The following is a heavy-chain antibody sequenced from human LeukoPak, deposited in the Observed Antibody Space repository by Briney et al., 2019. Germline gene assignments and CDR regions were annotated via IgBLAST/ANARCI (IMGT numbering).Heavy chain of an antibody. J-gene: IGHJ3*02. CDR1: GGSISSYY. V-gene: IGHV4-59*01. CDR2: IYYSGST. CDR3: ARGGEGAFDI. Sequence: PSETLSLTCTVSGGSISSYYWSWIRQPRGKGLEWIGYIYYSGSTNYNPSLKSRVTISVDTSKNQFSLKLSSVTAADTAVYYCARGGEGAFDIWGQGTMVTVSS.